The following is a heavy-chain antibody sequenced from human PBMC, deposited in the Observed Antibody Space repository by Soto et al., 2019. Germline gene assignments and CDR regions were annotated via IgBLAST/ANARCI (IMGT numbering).Heavy chain of an antibody. V-gene: IGHV1-18*01. CDR1: GYTFTSYG. D-gene: IGHD1-1*01. J-gene: IGHJ4*02. CDR2: ISAHNGNT. CDR3: ARGRYGDY. Sequence: QVHLVQSGAEVKRPGVSVNVSSKATGYTFTSYGITWVRQAPGQGLEWMGWISAHNGNTDYAQKLQGRVIVTRDTSTSTAYMELRSLISDDTAVYYCARGRYGDYWGQGALVTVSS.